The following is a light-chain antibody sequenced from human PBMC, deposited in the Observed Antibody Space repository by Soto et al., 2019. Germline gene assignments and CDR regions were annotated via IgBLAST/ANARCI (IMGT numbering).Light chain of an antibody. CDR3: QQYNNWPPWT. CDR2: GAS. V-gene: IGKV3-15*01. Sequence: EIVMTQSPATLSVSPGERATLSCRASQSVSSNLAWYQQKPGQAPRLLIYGASTRATGIPVRFSGSGSGTEFTLTISSLQSEDFAVYSFQQYNNWPPWTFGQGTRVEIK. CDR1: QSVSSN. J-gene: IGKJ1*01.